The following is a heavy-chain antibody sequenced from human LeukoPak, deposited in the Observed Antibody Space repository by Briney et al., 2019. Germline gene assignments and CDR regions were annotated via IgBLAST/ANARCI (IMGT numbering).Heavy chain of an antibody. D-gene: IGHD2-21*02. J-gene: IGHJ4*02. CDR1: GFPFSSYW. Sequence: GGSLRLSCVASGFPFSSYWMTWVRQAPGKGLDWVANIKQDGSKKSYVDSVKGRFTISRDNSKDTLFLQMHSLRPGDTAVYYCVREDTPATANYWGQGTLVTVSS. V-gene: IGHV3-7*03. CDR2: IKQDGSKK. CDR3: VREDTPATANY.